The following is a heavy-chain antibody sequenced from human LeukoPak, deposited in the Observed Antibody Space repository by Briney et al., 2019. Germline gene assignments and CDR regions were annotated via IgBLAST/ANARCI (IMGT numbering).Heavy chain of an antibody. CDR2: IYYSGST. Sequence: SGTLSLTCTVSGGSISSYYWSWIRQPPGKGLEWIGYIYYSGSTNYNPSLKSRVTISVDTSKNQFSLKLSSVTAADTAVYYCAREREGDYPRSYFDYWGQGTLVTVSS. J-gene: IGHJ4*02. CDR3: AREREGDYPRSYFDY. D-gene: IGHD4-17*01. V-gene: IGHV4-59*01. CDR1: GGSISSYY.